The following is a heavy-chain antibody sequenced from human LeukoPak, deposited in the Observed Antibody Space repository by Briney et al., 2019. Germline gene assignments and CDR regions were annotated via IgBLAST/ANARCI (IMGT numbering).Heavy chain of an antibody. D-gene: IGHD2-15*01. V-gene: IGHV3-30*03. Sequence: GGSLRLSCAASGFTFSSYGMHWVRQAPGKGLEWVAVISYDGSNKYYADSVKGRFTISRDNSKNTLYLQMNSLRPEDTAVYYCARDIYRLSGGSSWSFDYWGQGTLVTVSS. CDR1: GFTFSSYG. CDR2: ISYDGSNK. CDR3: ARDIYRLSGGSSWSFDY. J-gene: IGHJ4*02.